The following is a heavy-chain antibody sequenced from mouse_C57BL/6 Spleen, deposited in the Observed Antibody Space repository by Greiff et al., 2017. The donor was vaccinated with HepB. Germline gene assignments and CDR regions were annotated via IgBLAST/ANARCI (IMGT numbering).Heavy chain of an antibody. CDR3: ARYDGYYDYAMDY. CDR2: IYPGDGDT. V-gene: IGHV1-80*01. D-gene: IGHD2-3*01. CDR1: GYAFRSYW. Sequence: VKLMESGAALVKPGASVKISCTASGYAFRSYWMNWVKQRPGQGLEWIGQIYPGDGDTNYNGKFKGKATLTADKSSSTAYMQLSSLTSEDSAVYVWARYDGYYDYAMDYWGQGTSVTVSS. J-gene: IGHJ4*01.